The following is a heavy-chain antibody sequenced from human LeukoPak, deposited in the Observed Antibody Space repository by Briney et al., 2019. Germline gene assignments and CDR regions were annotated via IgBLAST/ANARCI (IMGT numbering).Heavy chain of an antibody. CDR2: IRYDGSNK. J-gene: IGHJ4*02. D-gene: IGHD1-7*01. V-gene: IGHV3-30*02. Sequence: GGFLRLSCAASGFTFSSYGMHWVRQAPGKGLEWVAFIRYDGSNKYYADSVKGRFTISRDNSKNTLYLQMNSLRAEDTGAYYCAKNYRYFDYWGQGTLVTVSS. CDR1: GFTFSSYG. CDR3: AKNYRYFDY.